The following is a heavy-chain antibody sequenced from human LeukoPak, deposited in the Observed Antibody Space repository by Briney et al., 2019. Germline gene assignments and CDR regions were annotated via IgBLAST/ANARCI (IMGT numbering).Heavy chain of an antibody. J-gene: IGHJ4*02. D-gene: IGHD6-19*01. CDR1: GGSFSGYY. CDR3: ARERGGPWLVTFDY. Sequence: SETLSLTCAVYGGSFSGYYWSWIRQPPGKGLEWIGEINHSGSTNYNPSLKSRVTISVDTSKNQFSLKLSSVTTADTAVYYCARERGGPWLVTFDYWGQGTLVTVSS. V-gene: IGHV4-34*01. CDR2: INHSGST.